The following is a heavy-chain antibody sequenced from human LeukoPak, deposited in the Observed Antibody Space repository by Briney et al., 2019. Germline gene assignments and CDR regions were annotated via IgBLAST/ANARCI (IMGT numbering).Heavy chain of an antibody. CDR3: ATIATSMATSFDI. Sequence: GGSLRLSCAASRFTFSSYSMNWVRQAPGKGLEWVSSISSSSSYIYYADSVKGRFTISRDNAKNSLYLQMNSLRAEDTAVYYCATIATSMATSFDIWGRGTMVTVSS. V-gene: IGHV3-21*01. CDR1: RFTFSSYS. CDR2: ISSSSSYI. D-gene: IGHD5-18*01. J-gene: IGHJ3*02.